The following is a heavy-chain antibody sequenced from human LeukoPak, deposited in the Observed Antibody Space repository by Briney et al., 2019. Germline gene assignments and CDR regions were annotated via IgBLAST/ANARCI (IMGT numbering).Heavy chain of an antibody. CDR3: ARLRCSGGSCRNGPSYYFDY. D-gene: IGHD2-15*01. CDR2: ITSKAYSGAT. CDR1: GFTFGDYA. J-gene: IGHJ4*02. V-gene: IGHV3-49*04. Sequence: GRSLRLSCTASGFTFGDYAMSWVRQAPGKGLECVAFITSKAYSGATEYAASVKGRFTISRDDSKSIAYLQMNSLKTEDTAVYYCARLRCSGGSCRNGPSYYFDYWGQGTLVTVSA.